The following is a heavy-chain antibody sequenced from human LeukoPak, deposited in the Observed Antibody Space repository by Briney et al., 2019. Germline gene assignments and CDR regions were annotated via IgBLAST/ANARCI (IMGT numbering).Heavy chain of an antibody. D-gene: IGHD6-13*01. J-gene: IGHJ4*02. CDR1: GGSISSYY. CDR2: IYYSGST. Sequence: RSSETLSLTCTVSGGSISSYYWSWIRQPPGKGLEWIGYIYYSGSTNCNPSLKSRVTISVDTSKNQFSLKLSSVTAADTAVYYCARSYSSSWYGSHFDYWGQGTLVTVSS. V-gene: IGHV4-59*08. CDR3: ARSYSSSWYGSHFDY.